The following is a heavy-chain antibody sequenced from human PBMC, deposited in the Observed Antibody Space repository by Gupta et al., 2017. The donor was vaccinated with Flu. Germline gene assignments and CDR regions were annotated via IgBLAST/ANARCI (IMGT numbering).Heavy chain of an antibody. CDR1: GGSISSGSYY. CDR2: IYTSGST. D-gene: IGHD3-22*01. V-gene: IGHV4-61*02. Sequence: QVQLQESGPGLVKPSQTLSLTCTVSGGSISSGSYYWSWIRQPAGQGLEWIGRIYTSGSTNYNPSLKSRVTISVDTSKNQFSLKLSSVTAADTAVYYCALRRRGDYYDSSGYRHNWFDPWGQGTLVTVSS. CDR3: ALRRRGDYYDSSGYRHNWFDP. J-gene: IGHJ5*02.